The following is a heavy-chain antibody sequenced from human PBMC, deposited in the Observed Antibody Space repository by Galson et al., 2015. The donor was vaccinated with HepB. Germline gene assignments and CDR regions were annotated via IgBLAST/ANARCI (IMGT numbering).Heavy chain of an antibody. CDR1: GGSFSGYY. CDR3: ARAPQYSSSWSWWFDP. CDR2: INHSGST. D-gene: IGHD6-13*01. Sequence: TLSLTCAVYGGSFSGYYWSWIRQPPGKGLEWIGEINHSGSTNYNPSLKSRVTISVDTSKNQFSLKLSSVTAADTAVYYCARAPQYSSSWSWWFDPWGQGTLVTVSS. J-gene: IGHJ5*02. V-gene: IGHV4-34*01.